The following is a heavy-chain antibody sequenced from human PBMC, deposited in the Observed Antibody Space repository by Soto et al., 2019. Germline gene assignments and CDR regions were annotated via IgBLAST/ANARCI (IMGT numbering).Heavy chain of an antibody. Sequence: QVQLVESGGGVVQPGGSLRLSCATSGFTFTSYTMHWVRQAPGKGLEWVATFWYDASGQKYADSVKGRFTISRNPSTSTLYLHMDSLRSEDTALYYCAFGSWNQYYFDYWGQEILVTVSS. CDR3: AFGSWNQYYFDY. D-gene: IGHD6-13*01. V-gene: IGHV3-33*01. CDR2: FWYDASGQ. CDR1: GFTFTSYT. J-gene: IGHJ4*02.